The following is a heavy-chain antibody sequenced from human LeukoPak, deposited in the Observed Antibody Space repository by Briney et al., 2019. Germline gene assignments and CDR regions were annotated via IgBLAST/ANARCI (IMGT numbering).Heavy chain of an antibody. D-gene: IGHD6-25*01. CDR3: ASARLGSGLEGAFDI. CDR1: GGSISSYF. V-gene: IGHV4-59*01. Sequence: PSETLSLTRTVSGGSISSYFWSWIRQPPGKGLEWIGHIYYSGSTNYNPSLKSRVTISVDTSKNQFSLKLSSVTAADTAVYYCASARLGSGLEGAFDIWGQGTMVTVSS. J-gene: IGHJ3*02. CDR2: IYYSGST.